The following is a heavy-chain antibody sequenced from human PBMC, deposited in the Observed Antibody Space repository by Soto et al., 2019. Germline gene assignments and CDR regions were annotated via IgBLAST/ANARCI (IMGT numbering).Heavy chain of an antibody. J-gene: IGHJ6*04. Sequence: GESLKISCNGSGYSFTSYWISWVRQMPGKGLECMGRIDPSDSYTNYSPSFQGHVTISADKSISTAYLQWSSLKASDTAMYYCARQGKLRYKNYYYHGMDVWGKGNMVTVAS. D-gene: IGHD5-18*01. CDR1: GYSFTSYW. CDR2: IDPSDSYT. V-gene: IGHV5-10-1*01. CDR3: ARQGKLRYKNYYYHGMDV.